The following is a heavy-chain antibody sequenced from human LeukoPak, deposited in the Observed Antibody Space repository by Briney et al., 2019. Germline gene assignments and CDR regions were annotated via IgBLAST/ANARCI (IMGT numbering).Heavy chain of an antibody. CDR3: ARHVVAVGFDY. V-gene: IGHV3-48*03. D-gene: IGHD3-22*01. Sequence: GGSLRLSCAASGFTFSSYEMNWVRQAPGKGLEWVSYISSSGSTIYYADSVKGRFTISRDNAKNSLYLQMNSLRAEDTAVYYCARHVVAVGFDYWGQGTLVTVSS. CDR2: ISSSGSTI. J-gene: IGHJ4*02. CDR1: GFTFSSYE.